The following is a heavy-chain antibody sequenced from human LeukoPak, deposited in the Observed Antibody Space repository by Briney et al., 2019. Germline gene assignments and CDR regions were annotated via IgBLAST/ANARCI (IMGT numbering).Heavy chain of an antibody. Sequence: WGSLRLSGAASGFTFSSYSMNWVRQAPGKGLEWVAVISYDGSNKYYADSVKGRFTISRDNSKNTLFLQMNSLRAEDTAVYYCARDLTNIHTTGSTYDAIDIWGQGTMVTVSS. J-gene: IGHJ3*02. V-gene: IGHV3-30*03. CDR3: ARDLTNIHTTGSTYDAIDI. CDR2: ISYDGSNK. D-gene: IGHD1-1*01. CDR1: GFTFSSYS.